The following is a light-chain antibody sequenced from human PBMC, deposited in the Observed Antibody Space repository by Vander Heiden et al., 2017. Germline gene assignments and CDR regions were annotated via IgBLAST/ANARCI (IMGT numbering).Light chain of an antibody. CDR2: GTS. J-gene: IGKJ2*01. V-gene: IGKV3-20*01. CDR3: QQDGSPYT. Sequence: EVVLTQSPGTLSLSPGERATLSCRASQTISSSYLAWYQQRRGQAPRLIIYGTSNRANGIPDRFSGSGSGTDFTLTINRPETEDFAMYSWQQDGSPYTFGQGTKMEIK. CDR1: QTISSSY.